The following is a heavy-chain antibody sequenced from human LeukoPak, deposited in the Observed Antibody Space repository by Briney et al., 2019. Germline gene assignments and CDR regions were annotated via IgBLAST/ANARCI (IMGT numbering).Heavy chain of an antibody. CDR3: ARVEEKAEVIVVVVAAIDY. CDR1: GFTFSSYG. Sequence: GGSLRLSCAASGFTFSSYGMHWVRQAPGKGLEWVAVISYDGSNKYYADSVKGRFTISRDNSKNTLYLQMNSLRDEDTAVYYCARVEEKAEVIVVVVAAIDYWGQGTLVTVSS. J-gene: IGHJ4*02. D-gene: IGHD2-15*01. V-gene: IGHV3-30*03. CDR2: ISYDGSNK.